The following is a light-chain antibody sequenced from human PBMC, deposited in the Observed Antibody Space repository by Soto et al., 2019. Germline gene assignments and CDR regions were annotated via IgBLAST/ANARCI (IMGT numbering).Light chain of an antibody. Sequence: QSALTQPASVSGSPGQSITISCTGTSSDTGDYSYVFWYQQHPGKAPKLMIYEVSNRPSGVSNRFSGSKSGNTASLTISGLQAEDEADYYCSSYTSSSSLYVFGTGTKVTVL. V-gene: IGLV2-14*01. J-gene: IGLJ1*01. CDR1: SSDTGDYSY. CDR3: SSYTSSSSLYV. CDR2: EVS.